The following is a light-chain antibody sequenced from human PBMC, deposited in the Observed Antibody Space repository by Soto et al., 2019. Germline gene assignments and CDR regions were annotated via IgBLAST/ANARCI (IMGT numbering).Light chain of an antibody. V-gene: IGKV1-33*01. CDR2: DAS. CDR3: HQYDDLPYT. CDR1: QTISKS. Sequence: DIQMTQSPSSLTASVGDRVTITCQTSQTISKSLIWYQQSPGKAPNLLIYDASNLEAGVPSRFSGRGSGTHFTLTISSLQPEDIGRYFCHQYDDLPYTFGHGTRLQIK. J-gene: IGKJ2*01.